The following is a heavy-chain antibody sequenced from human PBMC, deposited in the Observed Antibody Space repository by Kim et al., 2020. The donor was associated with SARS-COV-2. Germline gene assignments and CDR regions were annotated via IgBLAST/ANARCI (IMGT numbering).Heavy chain of an antibody. Sequence: SVKGRIPTSRDNAKKSLYLQMNSLRAEDTALYYCAKENDYGDYFDYWGQGTLVTVSS. CDR3: AKENDYGDYFDY. D-gene: IGHD4-17*01. V-gene: IGHV3-9*01. J-gene: IGHJ4*02.